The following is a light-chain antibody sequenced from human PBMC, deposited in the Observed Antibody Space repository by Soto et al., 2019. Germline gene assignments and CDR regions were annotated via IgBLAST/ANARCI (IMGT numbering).Light chain of an antibody. V-gene: IGLV1-40*01. J-gene: IGLJ1*01. Sequence: QSVLTQPPSVSGAPGQRVTISCTGSSSNIGAGYDVHWYQQLPGTAPKLLIYANTNRPSGVPDRFSGSKSGTSASLAITGLQAEDEADYYCQSYDSTLRTSGYVFGTGTKLTVL. CDR1: SSNIGAGYD. CDR3: QSYDSTLRTSGYV. CDR2: ANT.